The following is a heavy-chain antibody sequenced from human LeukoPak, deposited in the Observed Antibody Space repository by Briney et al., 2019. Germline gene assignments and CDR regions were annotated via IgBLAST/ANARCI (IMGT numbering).Heavy chain of an antibody. D-gene: IGHD5-18*01. CDR3: ARDHEGGVQLWYDY. J-gene: IGHJ4*02. V-gene: IGHV1-69*06. CDR1: GGTFSSYA. Sequence: ASVKVSCKASGGTFSSYAISWVRQAPGQGLEWMGGIIPIFGTANYAQKFQGRVTITADKSTSTAYMELSSLRSEDTAVYYCARDHEGGVQLWYDYWGQGTLVTVS. CDR2: IIPIFGTA.